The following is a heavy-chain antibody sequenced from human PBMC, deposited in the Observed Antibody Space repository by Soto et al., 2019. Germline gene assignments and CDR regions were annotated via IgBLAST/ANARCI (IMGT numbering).Heavy chain of an antibody. J-gene: IGHJ4*02. CDR1: GASMSDYY. CDR3: ARSAHTFEGVV. CDR2: LHYSGSD. Sequence: LTCTVSGASMSDYYGSWIRQSPGKGLEHIGYLHYSGSDNYNPSLKSRVTISMDTSKNQFSLNLNSVTAADTAIYYCARSAHTFEGVVWGQGIPVTVSS. V-gene: IGHV4-59*01. D-gene: IGHD3-16*01.